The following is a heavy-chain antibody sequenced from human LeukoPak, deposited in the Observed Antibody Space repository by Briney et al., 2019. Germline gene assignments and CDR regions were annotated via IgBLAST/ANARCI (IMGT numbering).Heavy chain of an antibody. Sequence: GASVKVSCKASGGTFSSYAISWVRQAPGQGLEWMGGIIPIFGTPNYAQKFQGRVTITADESTNTAYMELSSLRSEDTAVYYCARGLAAAGYFDYWGQGTLVTVSS. CDR1: GGTFSSYA. V-gene: IGHV1-69*13. J-gene: IGHJ4*02. CDR2: IIPIFGTP. D-gene: IGHD6-13*01. CDR3: ARGLAAAGYFDY.